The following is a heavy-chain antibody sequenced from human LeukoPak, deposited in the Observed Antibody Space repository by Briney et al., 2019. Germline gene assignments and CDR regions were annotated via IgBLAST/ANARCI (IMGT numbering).Heavy chain of an antibody. V-gene: IGHV3-30-3*01. Sequence: GGSLRLSCAASGFTFSSYAMHWVRQAPGKGLEWVAVISYDGSNKYYADSVKGRFTISRDNSKNTPYLQMNSLRAEDTAVYYCARLSIVGATTYYFDYWGQGTLVTVSS. CDR1: GFTFSSYA. CDR2: ISYDGSNK. CDR3: ARLSIVGATTYYFDY. J-gene: IGHJ4*02. D-gene: IGHD1-26*01.